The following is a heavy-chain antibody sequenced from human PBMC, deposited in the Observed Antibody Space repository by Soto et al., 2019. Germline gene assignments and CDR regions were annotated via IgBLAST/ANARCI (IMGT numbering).Heavy chain of an antibody. CDR1: GFTFSSYA. CDR2: ISGSGGST. V-gene: IGHV3-23*01. Sequence: GGSLRLSCAASGFTFSSYAMSWVRQAPGKGLEWVSVISGSGGSTYYADSVKGRFTISRDNSKNSLYLQMNSLRADDTAVYYCAKDSGEYSSGLHDAFDIWGQGTMVTVSS. D-gene: IGHD6-19*01. CDR3: AKDSGEYSSGLHDAFDI. J-gene: IGHJ3*02.